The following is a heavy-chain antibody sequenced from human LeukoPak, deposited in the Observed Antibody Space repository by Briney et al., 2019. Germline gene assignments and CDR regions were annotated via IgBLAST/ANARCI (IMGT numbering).Heavy chain of an antibody. Sequence: GGSLRLSCAASGFTFSSYGMHWVRQAPGKGLEWVAVTSYDGSNKFYADSVKGRFTISKDNSKNTVYLQVDSLRAEDTAVYFCSRDSPTAGNTFDYWGQGTLVTVSS. J-gene: IGHJ4*02. CDR3: SRDSPTAGNTFDY. CDR1: GFTFSSYG. V-gene: IGHV3-30*19. CDR2: TSYDGSNK. D-gene: IGHD6-13*01.